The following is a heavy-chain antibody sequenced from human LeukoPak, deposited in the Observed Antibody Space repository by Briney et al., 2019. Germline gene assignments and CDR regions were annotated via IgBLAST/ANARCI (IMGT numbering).Heavy chain of an antibody. Sequence: GGSLRLSCAASGFTFGSYAMSWVRQAPGKGLEWVSAISGSGGSTYYADSVKGRFTISRDNSKNTLYLQMNSLRAEDTAVYYCAKDYDILTGYPYYFDYWGQGTLVTVSS. CDR1: GFTFGSYA. V-gene: IGHV3-23*01. CDR2: ISGSGGST. D-gene: IGHD3-9*01. CDR3: AKDYDILTGYPYYFDY. J-gene: IGHJ4*02.